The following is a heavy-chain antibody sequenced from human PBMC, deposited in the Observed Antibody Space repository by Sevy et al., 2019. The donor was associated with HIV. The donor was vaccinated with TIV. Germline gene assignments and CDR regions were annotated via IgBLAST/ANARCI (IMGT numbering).Heavy chain of an antibody. V-gene: IGHV1-18*01. CDR2: VSAHNGDT. CDR3: ARAYCSGGSCYSLAY. D-gene: IGHD2-15*01. J-gene: IGHJ4*02. Sequence: ASVKVSCKASGYTFTSYRITWVRQAPGQGLEWRGWVSAHNGDTNYAQKLQGRVTMTTDTSTSTAYMELRTLRSDDTAVYYCARAYCSGGSCYSLAYWGQGTLVTVSS. CDR1: GYTFTSYR.